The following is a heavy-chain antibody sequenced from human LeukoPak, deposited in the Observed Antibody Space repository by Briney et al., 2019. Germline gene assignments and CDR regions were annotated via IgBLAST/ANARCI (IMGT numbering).Heavy chain of an antibody. V-gene: IGHV4-34*01. CDR1: GGSFSGYY. Sequence: SETLSLTCAVYGGSFSGYYWSWIRQPPGKGLEWIGEINHSGSTNYNPSLKSRVTISVDTSKNQFSLKLSSMTAADTAVYYCARVGGIVVVPAAIQTSSRNWFDPWGQGTLVTVSS. D-gene: IGHD2-2*01. CDR3: ARVGGIVVVPAAIQTSSRNWFDP. J-gene: IGHJ5*02. CDR2: INHSGST.